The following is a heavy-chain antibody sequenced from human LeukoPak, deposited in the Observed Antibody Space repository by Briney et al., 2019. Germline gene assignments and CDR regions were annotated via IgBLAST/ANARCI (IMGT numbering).Heavy chain of an antibody. CDR2: IWYDGSNK. Sequence: PGGSLRLSCAASGLTFSSYGMHWVRQAPGKGLEWVAVIWYDGSNKYYADSVKGRFTISRDNSKNTLYLQMNSLRAEDTAVYYCARTSRRIAARPPPDYWGQGTLVTVSS. CDR1: GLTFSSYG. CDR3: ARTSRRIAARPPPDY. D-gene: IGHD6-6*01. V-gene: IGHV3-33*01. J-gene: IGHJ4*02.